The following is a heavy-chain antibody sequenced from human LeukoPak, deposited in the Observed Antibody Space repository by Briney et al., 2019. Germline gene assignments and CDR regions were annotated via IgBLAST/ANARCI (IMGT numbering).Heavy chain of an antibody. Sequence: PSETLSLTCTVSGGSLSNYYWSWIRQPPGKGLEWIGYITYTGSPNYNPSLKSRVTISLDKSKNQFSLKLSSVTAADTAVYYCARVPRKNYYDRDGLSSRSKYYFDHWGRGTPVTASS. J-gene: IGHJ4*02. CDR3: ARVPRKNYYDRDGLSSRSKYYFDH. D-gene: IGHD3-22*01. CDR1: GGSLSNYY. CDR2: ITYTGSP. V-gene: IGHV4-59*12.